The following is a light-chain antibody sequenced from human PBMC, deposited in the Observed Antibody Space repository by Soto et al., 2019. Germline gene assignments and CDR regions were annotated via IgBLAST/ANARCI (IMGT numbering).Light chain of an antibody. CDR3: CSYTSSSAYV. J-gene: IGLJ1*01. CDR1: TSDVGAYNY. Sequence: QSALTQPASVSGSPGQAITIACTGTTSDVGAYNYVSWYQQHPGKAPKVVIFDVSNRPSGISYRFFGSKSGNTASLTISGLQAEDEADYYCCSYTSSSAYVFGSGTKVTVL. V-gene: IGLV2-14*03. CDR2: DVS.